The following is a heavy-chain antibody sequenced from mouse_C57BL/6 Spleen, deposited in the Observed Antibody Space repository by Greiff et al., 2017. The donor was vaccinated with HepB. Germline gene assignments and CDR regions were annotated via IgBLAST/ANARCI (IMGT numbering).Heavy chain of an antibody. CDR3: ARSQLGAWYFDV. D-gene: IGHD4-1*02. CDR2: IDPSDSET. CDR1: GYTFTSYW. J-gene: IGHJ1*03. V-gene: IGHV1-52*01. Sequence: VQLQQPGAELVRPGSSVKLSCKASGYTFTSYWMHWVKQRPIQGLEWIGNIDPSDSETHYNQKFKDKATLTVDKSSSTAYMQLSSLTSEDSAVYYCARSQLGAWYFDVWGTGTTVTVSS.